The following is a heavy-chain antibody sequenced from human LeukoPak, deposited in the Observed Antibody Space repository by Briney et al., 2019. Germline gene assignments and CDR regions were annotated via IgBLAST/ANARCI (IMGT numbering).Heavy chain of an antibody. D-gene: IGHD5-12*01. J-gene: IGHJ4*02. Sequence: SGTLSLTCAVSGGSISSSNWWSWVRQPPGKGLEWIGEIYHSGSTNYNPSLKSRVTISVDKSKNQFSLKLSSVTAADTAVYYCARDVDIVATTERGGFDYWGQGTLVIVSS. CDR3: ARDVDIVATTERGGFDY. V-gene: IGHV4-4*02. CDR2: IYHSGST. CDR1: GGSISSSNW.